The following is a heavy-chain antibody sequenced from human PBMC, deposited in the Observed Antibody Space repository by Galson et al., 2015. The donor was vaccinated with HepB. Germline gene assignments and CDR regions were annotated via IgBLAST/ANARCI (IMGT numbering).Heavy chain of an antibody. J-gene: IGHJ4*02. CDR1: GFTFSSYG. V-gene: IGHV3-30*18. D-gene: IGHD6-19*01. CDR3: AKDRSSGWPTARGYYFDY. CDR2: ISYDGSNK. Sequence: SLRLSCAASGFTFSSYGMHWVRQAPGKGLEWVAVISYDGSNKYYADSVKGRFTISRDNSKNTLYLRMNSLRAEDTAVYYCAKDRSSGWPTARGYYFDYWGQGTLVAVSS.